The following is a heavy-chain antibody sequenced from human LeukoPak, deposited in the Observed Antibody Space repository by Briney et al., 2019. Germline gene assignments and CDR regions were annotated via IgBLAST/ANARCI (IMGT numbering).Heavy chain of an antibody. CDR1: GYTFTNYY. V-gene: IGHV1-2*04. D-gene: IGHD4-17*01. CDR3: ARSQGDGDYGTYWYFDL. J-gene: IGHJ2*01. Sequence: GASVKVSCKASGYTFTNYYVRWVRQAPGQGLEWMGWINPNSGGTNYAQKFQGWVTMTRDTSISTAYMELSRLRSDDTAVYYCARSQGDGDYGTYWYFDLWGRGTLVTVSS. CDR2: INPNSGGT.